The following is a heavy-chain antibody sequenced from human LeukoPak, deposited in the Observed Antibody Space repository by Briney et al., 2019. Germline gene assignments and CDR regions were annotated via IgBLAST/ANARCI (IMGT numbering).Heavy chain of an antibody. V-gene: IGHV3-9*01. CDR2: ISYNSGNI. CDR1: GFTFDDYA. CDR3: ARGIFSGYNYRGHFDF. D-gene: IGHD5-24*01. J-gene: IGHJ4*02. Sequence: GRSLRLSCAASGFTFDDYAMHWVRQAPGKGLEWVSGISYNSGNIGYADSVKGRFTISRDNARDSLSLQMNGLRPEDTALYYCARGIFSGYNYRGHFDFWGQGTVVTVSS.